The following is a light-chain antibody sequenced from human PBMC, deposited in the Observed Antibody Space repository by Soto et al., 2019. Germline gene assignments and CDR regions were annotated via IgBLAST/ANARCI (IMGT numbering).Light chain of an antibody. CDR1: QSVLYSSNNKNY. CDR3: QQYYTTPWT. J-gene: IGKJ1*01. Sequence: DIVMTQSPDTLAVSLGERATINCKSSQSVLYSSNNKNYLAWYQKKPGQPPKXLIYWASTRESGVPERLSGSGSGTDLTLTISSMQAEDVEVYYCQQYYTTPWTFGHGTKVDIK. CDR2: WAS. V-gene: IGKV4-1*01.